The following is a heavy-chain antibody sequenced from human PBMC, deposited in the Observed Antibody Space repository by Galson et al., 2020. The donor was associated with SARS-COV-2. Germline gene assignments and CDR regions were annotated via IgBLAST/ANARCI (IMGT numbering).Heavy chain of an antibody. CDR1: NITINVYP. V-gene: IGHV3-30*04. CDR3: ARGSPVVTKRNYWLGP. Sequence: GGSLRLSCKAPNITINVYPMHWVRQAPGKGLEWVAVISSNGNEKYYGDSMKGRFTVSRDNSKNTLYLQIDGLRPDDTSIYYCARGSPVVTKRNYWLGPWGQGTLLTVSS. CDR2: ISSNGNEK. J-gene: IGHJ5*02. D-gene: IGHD4-17*01.